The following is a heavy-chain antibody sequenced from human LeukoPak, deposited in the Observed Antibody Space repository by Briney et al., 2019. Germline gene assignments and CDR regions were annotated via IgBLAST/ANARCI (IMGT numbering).Heavy chain of an antibody. J-gene: IGHJ6*02. D-gene: IGHD3-9*01. V-gene: IGHV1-18*01. CDR3: ARESYDILTGYYRAYYYYGMDV. CDR1: VYSFTSYG. Sequence: GASVKVSCKPSVYSFTSYGISWVRQAPGQGREGVGWICPYNGNTNYPQKLQGKVTMTTDTSTSTAYMELRSLRSDDTAVYDCARESYDILTGYYRAYYYYGMDVWRQGTTVTVPS. CDR2: ICPYNGNT.